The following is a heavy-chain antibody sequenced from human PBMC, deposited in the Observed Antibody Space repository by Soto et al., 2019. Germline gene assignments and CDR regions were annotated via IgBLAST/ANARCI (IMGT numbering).Heavy chain of an antibody. CDR3: TTGRITGPRMDV. Sequence: EVQLVESGGGLLKPGGSLRLSCAASGFTVSNAWMNWVRQAPGKGLEWVGRIKSKTDGGTTDYAAPGKGRFTISRDDSKNTLYLQMNSLKTEDTAVYYCTTGRITGPRMDVWGQGTTVTVSS. V-gene: IGHV3-15*07. CDR1: GFTVSNAW. D-gene: IGHD1-20*01. J-gene: IGHJ6*02. CDR2: IKSKTDGGTT.